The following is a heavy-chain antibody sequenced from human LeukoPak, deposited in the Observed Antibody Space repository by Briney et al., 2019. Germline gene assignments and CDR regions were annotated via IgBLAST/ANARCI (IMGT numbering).Heavy chain of an antibody. J-gene: IGHJ4*02. CDR3: AREDLTYDSSGYQYYFDY. CDR1: GGSISSYSNY. D-gene: IGHD3-22*01. V-gene: IGHV4-39*07. CDR2: VHYSGST. Sequence: SETLSLTCTVSGGSISSYSNYWGWIRQPPGKGLEWIASVHYSGSTYYNPSLKSRVTISVDTSKNQLSLNLSSVTAADTAVYYCAREDLTYDSSGYQYYFDYWGQGTLVTVSS.